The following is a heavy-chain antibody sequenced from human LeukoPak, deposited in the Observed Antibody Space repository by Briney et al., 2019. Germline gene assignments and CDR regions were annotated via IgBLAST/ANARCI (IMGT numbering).Heavy chain of an antibody. D-gene: IGHD3-22*01. CDR1: GFTFSSYE. CDR3: AKGPDYYDSSGPGANY. J-gene: IGHJ4*02. V-gene: IGHV3-48*03. CDR2: ISSSGSTI. Sequence: GGSLRLSCAASGFTFSSYEMNWVRQAPGKGLEWVSYISSSGSTIYYADYVKGRFTISRDNAKNSLYLQMNSLRAEDTAVYYCAKGPDYYDSSGPGANYWGQGTIVTVSS.